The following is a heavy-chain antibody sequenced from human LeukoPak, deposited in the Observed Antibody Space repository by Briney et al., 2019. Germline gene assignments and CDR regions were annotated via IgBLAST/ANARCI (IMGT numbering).Heavy chain of an antibody. J-gene: IGHJ4*02. CDR2: INPNSGGT. Sequence: GASVKVSCKASGYTFTGYYIHWVRQAPGQGLEWMGWINPNSGGTNYAQKFQGRVTMTRDTSISTAYMEVSRLRSDDTAVYYCARVYYDILTGYSAAGYWGQGTLVTVSS. CDR1: GYTFTGYY. CDR3: ARVYYDILTGYSAAGY. D-gene: IGHD3-9*01. V-gene: IGHV1-2*02.